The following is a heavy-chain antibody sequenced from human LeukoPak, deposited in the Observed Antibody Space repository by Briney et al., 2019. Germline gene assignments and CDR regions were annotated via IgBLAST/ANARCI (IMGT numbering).Heavy chain of an antibody. Sequence: GASVKVSCKASGYTFTSYGISWVRQAPGQGLEWMGWISAYNGNANYAQKLQGRVTMTTDTSTSTAYMELRSLRSDDTAVYYCERVVDRAMGFYYYYYMDVWGNGTTVTVSS. V-gene: IGHV1-18*01. D-gene: IGHD5-18*01. J-gene: IGHJ6*03. CDR3: ERVVDRAMGFYYYYYMDV. CDR1: GYTFTSYG. CDR2: ISAYNGNA.